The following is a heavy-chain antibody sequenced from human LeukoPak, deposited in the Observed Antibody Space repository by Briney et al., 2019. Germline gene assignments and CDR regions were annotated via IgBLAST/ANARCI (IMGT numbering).Heavy chain of an antibody. CDR1: GYTFTSYG. Sequence: GASVKVSFKASGYTFTSYGISWVRQAPGQGLEWMGWISAYNGNTNYAQKLQGRVTMTTDTSTSTAYMELRSLRSDDTAVYYCARDLVSFNYYDSSGYPQYFQHWGQGTLVTVSS. CDR2: ISAYNGNT. D-gene: IGHD3-22*01. V-gene: IGHV1-18*01. CDR3: ARDLVSFNYYDSSGYPQYFQH. J-gene: IGHJ1*01.